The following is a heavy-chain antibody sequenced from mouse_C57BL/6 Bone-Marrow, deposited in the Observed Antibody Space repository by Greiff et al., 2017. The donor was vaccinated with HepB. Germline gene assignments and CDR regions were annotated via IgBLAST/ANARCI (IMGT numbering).Heavy chain of an antibody. J-gene: IGHJ1*03. Sequence: EVKLVESGGGLVKPGGSLKLSCAASGFTFSSYAMSWVRQTPEKRLEWVATISDGGSYTYYPDNVKGRFTISRDNAKNNLYLQMSHLKSEDTAMYYCARDTDYYGSSWYFDVWGTGTTVTVSS. D-gene: IGHD1-1*01. CDR1: GFTFSSYA. CDR3: ARDTDYYGSSWYFDV. V-gene: IGHV5-4*01. CDR2: ISDGGSYT.